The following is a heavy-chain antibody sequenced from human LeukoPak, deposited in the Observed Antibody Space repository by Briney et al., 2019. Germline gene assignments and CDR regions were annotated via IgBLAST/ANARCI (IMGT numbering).Heavy chain of an antibody. CDR1: GFHFSTYG. J-gene: IGHJ4*02. D-gene: IGHD3-3*01. V-gene: IGHV3-48*01. CDR3: ARVPDDPWSGYFFDC. Sequence: GGSLRLSCAASGFHFSTYGMNWVRQAPRKGLEWVSYISTGSTTIHHADSVKGRFTVSRDNTRNLLFLQMSSLRVEDTAVYFCARVPDDPWSGYFFDCWGQGTLVTVSS. CDR2: ISTGSTTI.